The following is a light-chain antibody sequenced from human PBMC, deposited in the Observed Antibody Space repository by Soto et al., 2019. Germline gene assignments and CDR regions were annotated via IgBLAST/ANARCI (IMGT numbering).Light chain of an antibody. V-gene: IGKV3-15*01. CDR2: DAS. J-gene: IGKJ1*01. CDR1: QSVSSN. CDR3: QQYSSYWT. Sequence: EIVMTQSPATLSVSPGERATLSCRASQSVSSNFAWYQQKPGQAPRLLIYDASTRATGIPARFSGSGSGTEFTLTISSLQPDDFATYYCQQYSSYWTFAQGTKVDIK.